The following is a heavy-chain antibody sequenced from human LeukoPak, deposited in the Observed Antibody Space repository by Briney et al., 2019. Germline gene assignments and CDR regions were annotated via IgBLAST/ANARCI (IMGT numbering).Heavy chain of an antibody. CDR1: GFVFNNYG. CDR3: ARRSSGTSGLDY. Sequence: GGSLRLSCAASGFVFNNYGMHWVRQAPGKGLEWVAVIWTDGSKKSYADSVKGRITFTRDNSKNTLYLQMDSLRADDTAVYYCARRSSGTSGLDYWGQGILVTVSS. D-gene: IGHD1-26*01. J-gene: IGHJ4*02. V-gene: IGHV3-33*01. CDR2: IWTDGSKK.